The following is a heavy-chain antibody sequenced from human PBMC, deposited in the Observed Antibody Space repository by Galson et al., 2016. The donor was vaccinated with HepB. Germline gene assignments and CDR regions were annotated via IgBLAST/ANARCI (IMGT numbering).Heavy chain of an antibody. CDR3: AKDRSGRFYFPSGDFDY. Sequence: SLRLSCAASPINLNTYAMSWVRQAPGKGLEWVSGNSGSGGSTFYADSVKGRFTISRDNSKNTVFLQMNSLRAEDTAVYYCAKDRSGRFYFPSGDFDYWGQGALVTVSS. CDR1: PINLNTYA. V-gene: IGHV3-23*01. J-gene: IGHJ4*02. D-gene: IGHD2/OR15-2a*01. CDR2: NSGSGGST.